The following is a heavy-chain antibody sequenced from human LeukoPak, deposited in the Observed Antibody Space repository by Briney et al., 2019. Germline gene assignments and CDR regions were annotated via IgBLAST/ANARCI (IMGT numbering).Heavy chain of an antibody. CDR2: ISYDGSNK. Sequence: QPGGSLRLSCAASGFTFSSYAMHWVRQAPGKGLEWVAVISYDGSNKYYADSVKGRFTISRDNSKNSLYLQMNSLRAEDTAVYYCARVRGHYYDSSGYYSPPDAFDIWGQGTMVTVSS. CDR1: GFTFSSYA. D-gene: IGHD3-22*01. V-gene: IGHV3-30*04. CDR3: ARVRGHYYDSSGYYSPPDAFDI. J-gene: IGHJ3*02.